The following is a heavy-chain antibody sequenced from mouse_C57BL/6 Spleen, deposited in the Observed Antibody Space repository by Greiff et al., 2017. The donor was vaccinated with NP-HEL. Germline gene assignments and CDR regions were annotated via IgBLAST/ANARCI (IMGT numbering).Heavy chain of an antibody. D-gene: IGHD2-3*01. CDR2: ISYDGIN. V-gene: IGHV3-6*01. CDR1: GYSITSGYY. J-gene: IGHJ3*01. CDR3: ARDKEGYYAPFAY. Sequence: VQLKESGPGLVKPSQSLSLTCSVTGYSITSGYYWNWIRQFPGNKLEWMGYISYDGINNYNPSLKNRISITRDTSKNQFFLKLNSVTTKDTATYYCARDKEGYYAPFAYWGKGTLVTVSA.